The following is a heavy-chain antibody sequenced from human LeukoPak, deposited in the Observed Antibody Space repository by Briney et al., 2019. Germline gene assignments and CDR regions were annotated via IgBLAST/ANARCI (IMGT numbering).Heavy chain of an antibody. CDR2: ISGDGNYI. Sequence: GRTLSLTCAASGFTISNYAMTWVRQAPGKGLEWVSAISGDGNYIFYGDSVKGRFTSSRDNSKSTLYLQMSNMRAEDTAVYYCAKNRATGMAFYDYWGQGTQVTVSS. CDR1: GFTISNYA. J-gene: IGHJ4*02. V-gene: IGHV3-23*01. D-gene: IGHD5-18*01. CDR3: AKNRATGMAFYDY.